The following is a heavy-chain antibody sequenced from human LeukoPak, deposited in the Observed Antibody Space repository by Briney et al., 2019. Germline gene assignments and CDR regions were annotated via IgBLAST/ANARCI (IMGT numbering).Heavy chain of an antibody. D-gene: IGHD1-26*01. J-gene: IGHJ4*02. CDR1: GYIFTNYD. CDR3: ARGPMYSASYNY. CDR2: MNPKSANT. Sequence: ASVKVSCKASGYIFTNYDIHWVRQATGQGLEWMAWMNPKSANTGYAQKFQGRVTVTRNTSISTAYMELSGLRSDDTAVYYCARGPMYSASYNYWGQGTLVTVPS. V-gene: IGHV1-8*02.